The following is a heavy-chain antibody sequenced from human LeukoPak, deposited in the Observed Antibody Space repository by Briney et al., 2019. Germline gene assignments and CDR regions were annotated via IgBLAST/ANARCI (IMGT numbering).Heavy chain of an antibody. Sequence: GGPLRLPCAASRFTYSSHWMSWLRQAPGKGLERVVIIKTGGSEEDYVEAVKSRFTIPTDNAKNCLYLQMNNLSAEDTAVYYCARDWNGSGWPTDYWGQGTLVTVSS. CDR1: RFTYSSHW. CDR2: IKTGGSEE. CDR3: ARDWNGSGWPTDY. V-gene: IGHV3-7*05. J-gene: IGHJ4*02. D-gene: IGHD6-19*01.